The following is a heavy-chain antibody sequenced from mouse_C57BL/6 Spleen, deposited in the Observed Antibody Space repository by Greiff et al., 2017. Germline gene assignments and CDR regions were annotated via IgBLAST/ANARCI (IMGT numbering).Heavy chain of an antibody. CDR2: IDPSDSYT. J-gene: IGHJ2*01. V-gene: IGHV1-50*01. CDR1: GYTFTSYW. CDR3: AKDYGSRGYFDY. Sequence: VQLQQPGAELVKPGASVKLSCKASGYTFTSYWMQWVKQRPGQGLEWIGEIDPSDSYTNYNQKFKGKATLTVDTSSSTAYMQLSSLTSEDSAVYYCAKDYGSRGYFDYWGQGTTLTVSS. D-gene: IGHD1-1*01.